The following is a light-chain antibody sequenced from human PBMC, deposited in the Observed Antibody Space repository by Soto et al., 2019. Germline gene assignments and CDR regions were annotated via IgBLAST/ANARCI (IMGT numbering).Light chain of an antibody. Sequence: AIRMTQSPSSFSASTGDRVTITCRASQGISSYLAWYQQKPGKAPKLLIYAASTLQSGVPSRFSGSGSGTDFNLTISCLQSEDFATYYCQQYYSYAYTFGQGTKLEIK. CDR2: AAS. CDR3: QQYYSYAYT. J-gene: IGKJ2*01. V-gene: IGKV1-8*01. CDR1: QGISSY.